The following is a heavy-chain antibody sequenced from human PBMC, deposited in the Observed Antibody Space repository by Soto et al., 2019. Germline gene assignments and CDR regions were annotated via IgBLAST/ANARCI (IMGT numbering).Heavy chain of an antibody. J-gene: IGHJ4*02. D-gene: IGHD6-6*01. Sequence: SQTLSHTCAISGDRVSSNSAAWNWTRQSPSRGLEWLGRTYYRSKWYNDYAVSVKSRITINPDTSKNQFSLQLNSVTPEDTAVYYCARGEVAAQARFDYWGQGTLVTVSS. CDR1: GDRVSSNSAA. CDR3: ARGEVAAQARFDY. V-gene: IGHV6-1*01. CDR2: TYYRSKWYN.